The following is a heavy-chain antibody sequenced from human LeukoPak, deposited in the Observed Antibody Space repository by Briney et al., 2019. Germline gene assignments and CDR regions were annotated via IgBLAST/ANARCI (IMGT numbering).Heavy chain of an antibody. CDR1: GFTFSNYA. Sequence: GGSLRLSCAASGFTFSNYAMAWVRQAPGKGLEWVSRISTSGGRADYADSVKGRFTISRDNSKNTVSLQMSSLRVEDTAVYYCANFKGKDGIKDHFDYWGQGTLVTVSS. CDR2: ISTSGGRA. CDR3: ANFKGKDGIKDHFDY. J-gene: IGHJ4*02. V-gene: IGHV3-23*01. D-gene: IGHD5-24*01.